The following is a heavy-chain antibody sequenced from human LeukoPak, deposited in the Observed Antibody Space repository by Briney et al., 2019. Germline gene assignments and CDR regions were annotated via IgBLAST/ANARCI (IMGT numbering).Heavy chain of an antibody. CDR2: MSGSHDYI. D-gene: IGHD4-17*01. Sequence: GGSLRLSCAASEFTFSSYTMSWVRQAPGKGLEWVSAMSGSHDYIYYTDSVKGRFTISRDNSKNTLYLQMSSLRAEDTAVYHCAKEVLDYEIPYWYFDLWGRGTQVTVSS. CDR3: AKEVLDYEIPYWYFDL. CDR1: EFTFSSYT. V-gene: IGHV3-23*01. J-gene: IGHJ2*01.